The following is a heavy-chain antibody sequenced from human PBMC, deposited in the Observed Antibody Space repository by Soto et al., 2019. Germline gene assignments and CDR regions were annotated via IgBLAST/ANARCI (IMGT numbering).Heavy chain of an antibody. D-gene: IGHD3-22*01. CDR1: GCSISSSSYY. CDR3: ARDLPYHQKRVLITPLDAFDI. CDR2: IYYRGST. V-gene: IGHV4-39*02. J-gene: IGHJ3*02. Sequence: SETLSLTCTVSGCSISSSSYYWGWIRQPPGKGLKWIGSIYYRGSTYYNKSLKSQVTISEDTTKNKLTLKISTMKAADTAVYYCARDLPYHQKRVLITPLDAFDIWGQGTMVT.